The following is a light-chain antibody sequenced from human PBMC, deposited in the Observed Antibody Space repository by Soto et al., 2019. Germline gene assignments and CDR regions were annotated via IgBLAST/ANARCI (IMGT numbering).Light chain of an antibody. CDR3: CSYAGSSTLV. V-gene: IGLV2-23*01. Sequence: QSALTQPASVSGSPGQSITISCTGTNNDVASYNFVSWYQQHPGKAPKLMIYEGSKRPSGVSNRFSGSKSGNTASLTISGLQAEDEADYYCCSYAGSSTLVFGGGTK. J-gene: IGLJ3*02. CDR2: EGS. CDR1: NNDVASYNF.